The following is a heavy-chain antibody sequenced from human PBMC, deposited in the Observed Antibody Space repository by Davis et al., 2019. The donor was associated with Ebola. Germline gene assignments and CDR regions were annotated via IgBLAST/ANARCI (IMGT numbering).Heavy chain of an antibody. CDR1: GFTFRSYW. CDR3: ARGLDYGDY. V-gene: IGHV3-74*01. J-gene: IGHJ4*02. Sequence: PGGSLRLSCAASGFTFRSYWMHWLRQAPGEGLVWVSRINSDGSVTSYADSVKGRFSTSRDNAKNTLHLQMNSLKVADTAVYYCARGLDYGDYWGQGTLVTVSS. CDR2: INSDGSVT.